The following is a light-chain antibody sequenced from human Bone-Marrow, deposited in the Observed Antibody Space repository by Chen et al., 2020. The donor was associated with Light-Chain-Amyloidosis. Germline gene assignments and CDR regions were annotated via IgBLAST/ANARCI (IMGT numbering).Light chain of an antibody. Sequence: SYELTQPPSVSVSPGQTARITCSGDDLPTKYAYWYQQKPGQAPVLVIHRDTERPSGISERFSGSHSRTTATLTISGVQAEDEADYHCQSADSSGTNEVIFGGGTKLTVL. CDR3: QSADSSGTNEVI. CDR2: RDT. CDR1: DLPTKY. V-gene: IGLV3-25*03. J-gene: IGLJ2*01.